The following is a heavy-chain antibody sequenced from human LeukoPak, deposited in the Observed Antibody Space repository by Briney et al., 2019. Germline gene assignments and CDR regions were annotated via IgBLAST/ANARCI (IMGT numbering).Heavy chain of an antibody. CDR1: GFIVSSRY. V-gene: IGHV3-23*01. J-gene: IGHJ4*02. Sequence: PGGSLRLSCAASGFIVSSRYVSWVRQAPGKGLEWVSSISDSGGNTNYADSVKGRFTISRDNSKNTVCLQMSSLRAEDTAVYYCAKCSIYFGSGTYFDDWAQGTLVTVSS. CDR2: ISDSGGNT. CDR3: AKCSIYFGSGTYFDD. D-gene: IGHD3-10*01.